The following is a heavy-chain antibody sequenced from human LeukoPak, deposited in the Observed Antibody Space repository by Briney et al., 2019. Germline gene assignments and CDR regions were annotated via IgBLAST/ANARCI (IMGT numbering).Heavy chain of an antibody. CDR3: ARDKYGGNSNAFDI. J-gene: IGHJ3*02. D-gene: IGHD4-23*01. CDR1: GFTFSTYW. CDR2: INSDGSST. V-gene: IGHV3-74*01. Sequence: GGSLRLSCAASGFTFSTYWMHWVRQAPGMGLVWVSRINSDGSSTDYPDSVKGRFTISRDNVKNTLYLQMNSLRAEDTAMCYCARDKYGGNSNAFDIWGQGTMVTVSS.